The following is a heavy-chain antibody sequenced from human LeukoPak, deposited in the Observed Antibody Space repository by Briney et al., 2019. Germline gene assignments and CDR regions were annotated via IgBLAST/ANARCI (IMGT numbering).Heavy chain of an antibody. CDR2: MSPNSGST. CDR3: ARDRGTAYDAAGGY. Sequence: ASVKVSCMASGYTFTSYDIFWVRQATGQGLEWMGWMSPNSGSTGSAQKFQGRITMTRDTSISTAYMELSSLRSDDTAVYFCARDRGTAYDAAGGYWGQGTLVTVSS. J-gene: IGHJ4*02. CDR1: GYTFTSYD. V-gene: IGHV1-8*01. D-gene: IGHD5-12*01.